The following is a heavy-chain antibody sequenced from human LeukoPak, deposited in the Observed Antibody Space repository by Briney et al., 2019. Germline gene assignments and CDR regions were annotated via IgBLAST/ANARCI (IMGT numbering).Heavy chain of an antibody. J-gene: IGHJ4*02. Sequence: GGSLRLSCAASGFTFSSYAMSWVRQAPGKGLEWVSAISGSGGSTYYADSVEGRLTISRDNSKNTLYLQMNSLRAEDTAVYYCAKDRVGATRRFDYWGQGTLVTVSS. CDR1: GFTFSSYA. CDR3: AKDRVGATRRFDY. V-gene: IGHV3-23*01. CDR2: ISGSGGST. D-gene: IGHD1-26*01.